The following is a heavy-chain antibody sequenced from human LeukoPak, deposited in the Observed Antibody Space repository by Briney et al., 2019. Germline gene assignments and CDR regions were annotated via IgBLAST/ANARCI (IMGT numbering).Heavy chain of an antibody. D-gene: IGHD2-2*02. CDR3: ARKAPYCSSTSCYMDNWNYRRGYFDY. V-gene: IGHV4-34*01. J-gene: IGHJ4*02. Sequence: SETLSLTCAVYGGSFSGYYWSWIRQPPGKGLEWIGEINHSRSTNYNPSLKSRVTISVDTSKNQFSLKLSSVTAADTAVYYCARKAPYCSSTSCYMDNWNYRRGYFDYWGQGTLVTVSS. CDR2: INHSRST. CDR1: GGSFSGYY.